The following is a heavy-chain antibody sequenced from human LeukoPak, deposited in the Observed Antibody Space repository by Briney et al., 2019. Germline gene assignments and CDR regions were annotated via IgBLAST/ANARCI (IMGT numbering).Heavy chain of an antibody. CDR1: GGSISSYY. D-gene: IGHD6-13*01. CDR3: ARLLRQQGGDY. J-gene: IGHJ4*02. CDR2: IYTSGST. V-gene: IGHV4-4*09. Sequence: PSETLSLTCTVSGGSISSYYWSWIRQPPGKGLEWIGYIYTSGSTNYNPSLKSRVTISVDTSKNQFSLKLSSVTAADTAVYYCARLLRQQGGDYWGQGTLVTVSS.